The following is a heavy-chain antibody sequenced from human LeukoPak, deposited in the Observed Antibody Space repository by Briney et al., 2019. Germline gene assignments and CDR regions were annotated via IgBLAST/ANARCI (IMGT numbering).Heavy chain of an antibody. Sequence: PSETLSLTCTVSGGSINSSSYYWGWIRQPPGKGLEWIGSIYYSGSTYYNPSLKSRVTISVDTSKNQFSLKLSSVTAADTAVYYCARQGARYCSSTSCYSIDYWGQGTLVTVSS. J-gene: IGHJ4*02. CDR3: ARQGARYCSSTSCYSIDY. D-gene: IGHD2-2*01. CDR1: GGSINSSSYY. V-gene: IGHV4-39*01. CDR2: IYYSGST.